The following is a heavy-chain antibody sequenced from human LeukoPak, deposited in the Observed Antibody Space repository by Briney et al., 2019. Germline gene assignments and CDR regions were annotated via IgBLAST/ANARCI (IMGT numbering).Heavy chain of an antibody. V-gene: IGHV3-21*01. CDR3: ARGHSSSSGNWFDP. Sequence: PGGSLRLSCEASGFTFSAYAMTWVRQAPGKGLEWVSSISSSSSYIYYADSVKGRFTISRDNAKNSLYLQMNSLRAEDTAVYYCARGHSSSSGNWFDPWGQGTLVTVSS. CDR2: ISSSSSYI. CDR1: GFTFSAYA. J-gene: IGHJ5*02. D-gene: IGHD6-6*01.